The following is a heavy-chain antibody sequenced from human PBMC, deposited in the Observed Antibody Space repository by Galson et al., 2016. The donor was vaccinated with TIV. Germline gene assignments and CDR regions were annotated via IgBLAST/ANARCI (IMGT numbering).Heavy chain of an antibody. J-gene: IGHJ4*02. CDR3: ARERSYGDYVQYF. Sequence: SVKVSCKASGYRFTSYGISWVRRGPGQGLEWMGWISTYNGDTNYAQKFRGRVTMTTDTATSTAYMELRRLRSDDSAVYYCARERSYGDYVQYFWGQGTLVSVSS. V-gene: IGHV1-18*01. CDR2: ISTYNGDT. CDR1: GYRFTSYG. D-gene: IGHD4-17*01.